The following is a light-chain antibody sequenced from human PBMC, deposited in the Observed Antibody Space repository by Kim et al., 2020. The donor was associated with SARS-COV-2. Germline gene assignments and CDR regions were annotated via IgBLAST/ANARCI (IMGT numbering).Light chain of an antibody. CDR2: SNN. Sequence: ELTQPPSASGTPGQRVTNSCSGSSSNIGSNYVYWYQQLPGTAPKLLIYSNNQRPSGVPDRFSGSKSGTSASLAISGLRSEDEADYYCAAWDDSLSALYVFGAGTKVTVL. CDR1: SSNIGSNY. V-gene: IGLV1-47*02. J-gene: IGLJ1*01. CDR3: AAWDDSLSALYV.